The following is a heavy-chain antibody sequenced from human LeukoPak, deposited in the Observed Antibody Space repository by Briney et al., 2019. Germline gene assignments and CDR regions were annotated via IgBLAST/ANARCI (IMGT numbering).Heavy chain of an antibody. J-gene: IGHJ3*02. CDR2: TRNKANSYTT. CDR3: ARRKETTGDAFDI. CDR1: GFTFSDHY. Sequence: GGSLRLSCAASGFTFSDHYMDWVRQAPGKGLEWVGRTRNKANSYTTEYAASVKGRFTISRDDSKNSLYLQMNSLKTEDTAVYYCARRKETTGDAFDIWGQGTMVTVSS. D-gene: IGHD1-1*01. V-gene: IGHV3-72*01.